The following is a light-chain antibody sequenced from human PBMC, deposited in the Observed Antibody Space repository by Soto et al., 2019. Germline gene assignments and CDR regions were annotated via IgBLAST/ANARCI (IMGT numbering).Light chain of an antibody. CDR2: DAS. V-gene: IGKV3-11*01. CDR1: QSVSNY. J-gene: IGKJ4*01. CDR3: QQRSNWPLLS. Sequence: EIVLTQSPATLSLSPGERATLSCRASQSVSNYLAWYQQKSGQAPRLLIYDASNRATGIPARFSGSGSGTDFTLPISSLEPEDFAVYYCQQRSNWPLLSFGGGTKVEIK.